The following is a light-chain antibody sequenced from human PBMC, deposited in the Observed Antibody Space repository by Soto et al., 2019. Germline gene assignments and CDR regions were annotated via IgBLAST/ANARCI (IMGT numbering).Light chain of an antibody. CDR3: SSYTSSSNYV. V-gene: IGLV2-14*01. CDR2: DVS. Sequence: QSVLTQPASVPGSPGQSITISCTGTSSDVGGYNYVSWYQQHPGKAPKLMIYDVSNRHSGVSNRFSGSKSGNTASLTISGLQAEDEADDYCSSYTSSSNYVFGTGTKVTVL. CDR1: SSDVGGYNY. J-gene: IGLJ1*01.